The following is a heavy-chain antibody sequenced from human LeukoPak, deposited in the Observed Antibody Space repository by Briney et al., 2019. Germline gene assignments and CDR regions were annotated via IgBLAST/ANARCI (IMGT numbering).Heavy chain of an antibody. CDR2: IYYSGST. CDR3: ARRNRGVGTSPDY. V-gene: IGHV4-39*01. D-gene: IGHD1-1*01. J-gene: IGHJ4*02. Sequence: SETLSLTCTDSGGSISSSSYYWGWIRQPPGKGLEWIGSIYYSGSTYYNPSLKSRVTIYVDTSKNQFSLNLNSVTAADTAVYYCARRNRGVGTSPDYWGQGTLVTVSS. CDR1: GGSISSSSYY.